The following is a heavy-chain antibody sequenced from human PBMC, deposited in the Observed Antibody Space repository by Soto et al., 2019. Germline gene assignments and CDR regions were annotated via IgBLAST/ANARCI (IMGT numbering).Heavy chain of an antibody. CDR1: GFTVSSNY. CDR3: ARDRWGWEKGGYPHSNGMIV. CDR2: IYGGGDT. J-gene: IGHJ6*02. Sequence: EEQLVETGGKLVQPGGSLRLSCVVSGFTVSSNYMSWVRQAPGGGLEWVSSIYGGGDTFYADPVKGRFTISKDSYQNTLYLQMSSLKADDSAVYYCARDRWGWEKGGYPHSNGMIVWGQGTTVTVSS. D-gene: IGHD5-12*01. V-gene: IGHV3-53*02.